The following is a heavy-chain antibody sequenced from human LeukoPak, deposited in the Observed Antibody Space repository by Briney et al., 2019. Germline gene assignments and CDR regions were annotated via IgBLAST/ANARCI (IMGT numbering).Heavy chain of an antibody. J-gene: IGHJ4*02. CDR3: ATRGMVRGVIIPNEYYFDY. V-gene: IGHV1-69*01. D-gene: IGHD3-10*01. CDR2: IIPIFGAA. CDR1: GGTLSSYA. Sequence: SVKVSCKASGGTLSSYAISWVRQSAGPRLEWMGGIIPIFGAANNAQKVHGRVTITADESTCTDYMELSSLSCGDAALYYCATRGMVRGVIIPNEYYFDYWGQGTLVTVSS.